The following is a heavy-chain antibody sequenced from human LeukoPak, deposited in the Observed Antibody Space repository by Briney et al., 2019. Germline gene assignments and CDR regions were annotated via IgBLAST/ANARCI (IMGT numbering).Heavy chain of an antibody. J-gene: IGHJ4*02. CDR3: AKRRCSSTSCYPYYFDD. CDR2: ISGSGGST. D-gene: IGHD2-2*01. V-gene: IGHV3-23*01. Sequence: PGGSLRLSCAASGYTFSSYVMSWVRQAPGKGLEWVSAISGSGGSTYYADSVKGRFTISRDNSKNTLYLQMNSLKPEDTAVYYCAKRRCSSTSCYPYYFDDWGQGTLVTVSS. CDR1: GYTFSSYV.